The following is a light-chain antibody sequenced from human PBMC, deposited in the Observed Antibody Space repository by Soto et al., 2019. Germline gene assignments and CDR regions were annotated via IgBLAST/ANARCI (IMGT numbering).Light chain of an antibody. Sequence: TQSPGTRSLSPGGRATLSCRASQSVSSKLAWYQQKPGQAPRLLIYGASTRATGIPARFSGSGSGTEFTLTISSLQSADFAVYYCQQYNNWPTITFGQGTRLEIK. CDR3: QQYNNWPTIT. CDR2: GAS. J-gene: IGKJ5*01. V-gene: IGKV3-15*01. CDR1: QSVSSK.